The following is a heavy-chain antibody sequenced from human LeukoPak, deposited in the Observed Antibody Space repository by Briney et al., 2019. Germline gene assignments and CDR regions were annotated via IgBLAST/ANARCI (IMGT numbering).Heavy chain of an antibody. CDR2: IYNDANT. J-gene: IGHJ4*02. CDR1: GFTVSSNY. V-gene: IGHV3-53*01. D-gene: IGHD6-13*01. CDR3: ARAPYSNSWPNTNDF. Sequence: PGGSLRPSCAASGFTVSSNYMTWVRQAPGKGLDWVSVIYNDANTFYADSVKGRFTISRDNSKNTLYLHMNSLRAEDTAVYYCARAPYSNSWPNTNDFWGQGTLVTVSS.